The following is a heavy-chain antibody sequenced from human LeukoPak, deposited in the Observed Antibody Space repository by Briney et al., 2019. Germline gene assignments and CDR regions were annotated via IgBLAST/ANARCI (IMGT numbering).Heavy chain of an antibody. CDR3: ARVRGYYDSSGYDY. J-gene: IGHJ4*02. D-gene: IGHD3-22*01. V-gene: IGHV4-59*01. CDR2: IYYSGST. Sequence: SSETLSLTCTASGASISSYYWSWIRQPPGKELEWIGYIYYSGSTNYNPALKSRVTISEDTSKNQISLKLSSVTAADTAVYYCARVRGYYDSSGYDYWGQGTLVTVSS. CDR1: GASISSYY.